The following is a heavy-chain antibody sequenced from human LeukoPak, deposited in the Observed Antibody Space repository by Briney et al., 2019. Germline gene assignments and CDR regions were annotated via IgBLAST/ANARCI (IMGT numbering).Heavy chain of an antibody. D-gene: IGHD6-19*01. V-gene: IGHV1-46*01. CDR1: GYTFSSYY. Sequence: ASVRVSSKASGYTFSSYYMHWVRQAPGQGREWMGTLNPSGGYTTYAQKFQGRVTMARDTSTSTVYMEVRSLRSEDTALYYCARERPSSGFFDYWGQGSPVTVSS. J-gene: IGHJ4*02. CDR3: ARERPSSGFFDY. CDR2: LNPSGGYT.